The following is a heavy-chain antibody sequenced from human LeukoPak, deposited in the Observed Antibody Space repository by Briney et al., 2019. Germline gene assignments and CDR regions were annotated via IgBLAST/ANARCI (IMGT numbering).Heavy chain of an antibody. J-gene: IGHJ4*02. CDR3: AREAIYPDY. D-gene: IGHD2-2*02. CDR1: GGSVSSGSYY. Sequence: PSETLSLTCTVSGGSVSSGSYYWSWIRQPPGKGLEWIGYIYYSGSTNYNPSLKSRVTISVDTSKNQFSLKLSSVTAADTAVYYCAREAIYPDYWGQGTLVTVPS. CDR2: IYYSGST. V-gene: IGHV4-61*01.